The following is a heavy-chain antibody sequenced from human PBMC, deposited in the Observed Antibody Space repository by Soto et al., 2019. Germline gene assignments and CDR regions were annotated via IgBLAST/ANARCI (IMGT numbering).Heavy chain of an antibody. V-gene: IGHV3-30*18. D-gene: IGHD3-22*01. Sequence: QVQLVESGGGVVQPGRSLRLSCAASGFSFSSYVMHWVHQAPGKGLEWVALISYDGSSKYYADSVKGRFTISRDNSKNTLYLQMNSLRPEDTAVYYCAKPYYYDSSAHYYVDYWGQGTLVTVSS. CDR3: AKPYYYDSSAHYYVDY. J-gene: IGHJ4*02. CDR1: GFSFSSYV. CDR2: ISYDGSSK.